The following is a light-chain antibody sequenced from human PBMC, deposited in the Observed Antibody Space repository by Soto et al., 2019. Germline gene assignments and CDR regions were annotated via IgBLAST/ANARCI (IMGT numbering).Light chain of an antibody. Sequence: EIVLTQSPGTLSLSPGERATLSCRASQSVSSSYLAWYQHKPGQAPRLLIYAASSRATGIPDRFSGTGSGTDFTLTIRRLEPEDFAVYYCQQYASSPPATFGQGTKVDIK. J-gene: IGKJ1*01. CDR2: AAS. CDR1: QSVSSSY. CDR3: QQYASSPPAT. V-gene: IGKV3-20*01.